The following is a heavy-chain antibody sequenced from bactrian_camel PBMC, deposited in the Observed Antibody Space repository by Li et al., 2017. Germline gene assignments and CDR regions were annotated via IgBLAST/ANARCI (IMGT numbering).Heavy chain of an antibody. V-gene: IGHV3S40*01. D-gene: IGHD3*01. Sequence: QLVESGGGLVQPGVSLRLSCAASGFTFSNYDMSWIRQAPGKGLEWVSGIKNHGATTDYADSVKGRFTISRDTAENTVYLQMNSLKPEDTAVYYCATPSALVTTGWGQGTQVTVS. CDR3: ATPSALVTTG. CDR1: GFTFSNYD. J-gene: IGHJ4*01. CDR2: IKNHGATT.